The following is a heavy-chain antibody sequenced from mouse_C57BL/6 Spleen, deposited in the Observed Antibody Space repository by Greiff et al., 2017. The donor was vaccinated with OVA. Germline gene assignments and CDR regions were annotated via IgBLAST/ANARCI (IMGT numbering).Heavy chain of an antibody. J-gene: IGHJ1*03. V-gene: IGHV1-19*01. Sequence: EVQLQQSGPVLVKPGASVKMSCKASGYTFTDYYMNWVKQSHGKSLEWIGVINPYNGGTSYNQKFKGKATLTVDQSSSTAYMELNSLTSEDSAVYYCERVITTVVATGYTEVWGTGTTVTVSS. CDR3: ERVITTVVATGYTEV. D-gene: IGHD1-1*01. CDR2: INPYNGGT. CDR1: GYTFTDYY.